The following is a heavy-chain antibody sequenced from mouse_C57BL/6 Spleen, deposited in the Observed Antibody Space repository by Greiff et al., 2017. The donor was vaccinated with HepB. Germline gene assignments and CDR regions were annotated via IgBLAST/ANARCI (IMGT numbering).Heavy chain of an antibody. CDR1: GYTFTDYY. J-gene: IGHJ1*03. Sequence: EVQLQQSGPELVKPGASVKISCKASGYTFTDYYMNWVKQSHGKSLEWIGDINPNNGGTSYNQKFKGKATLTVDKSSSTAYMELRSLTSEDSAVYYCARYYYGSSYGPHWYFDVWGTGTTVTVSS. V-gene: IGHV1-26*01. CDR3: ARYYYGSSYGPHWYFDV. D-gene: IGHD1-1*01. CDR2: INPNNGGT.